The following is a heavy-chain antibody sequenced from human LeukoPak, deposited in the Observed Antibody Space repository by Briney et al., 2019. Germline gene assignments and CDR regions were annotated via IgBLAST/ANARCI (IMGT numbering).Heavy chain of an antibody. CDR2: IYYSGST. D-gene: IGHD6-13*01. V-gene: IGHV4-39*01. Sequence: ASETLSLTCTVSGGSISSSSYYWGWIRQPPGKGLEWIGSIYYSGSTYYNPSLKSRVTISVDTSRNQFSLKLSSVTAADTAVYYCARHISQLVPNMRFDPWGQGTLVTVSS. CDR3: ARHISQLVPNMRFDP. J-gene: IGHJ5*02. CDR1: GGSISSSSYY.